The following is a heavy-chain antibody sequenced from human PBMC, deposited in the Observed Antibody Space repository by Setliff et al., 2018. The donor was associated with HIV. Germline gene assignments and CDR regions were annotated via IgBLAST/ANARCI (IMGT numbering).Heavy chain of an antibody. Sequence: ASVKVSCKASGYTFTSYGISWLRQAPGQGLEWMGWISGYNGDTHSTQKFQGRVTMTTDTSTNTAYMELSSLTSDDTAVYCCARGSMSMVMFILVSAFDIWGQGTLVTVSS. V-gene: IGHV1-18*01. J-gene: IGHJ3*02. CDR1: GYTFTSYG. CDR3: ARGSMSMVMFILVSAFDI. CDR2: ISGYNGDT. D-gene: IGHD2-21*01.